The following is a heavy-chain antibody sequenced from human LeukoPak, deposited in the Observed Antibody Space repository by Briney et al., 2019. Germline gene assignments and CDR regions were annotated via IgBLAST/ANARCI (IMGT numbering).Heavy chain of an antibody. Sequence: GGSLRLSCAASGFTFSNYWMDWVRQAPGKGLEWVAIIKSDGSNKDYADSVKGRCSVCKDNAKNSLYLQMNSLKDEDTAIYYCARNRGGGSGYSDYWGQGTLVTVSS. J-gene: IGHJ4*02. D-gene: IGHD3-22*01. V-gene: IGHV3-7*05. CDR1: GFTFSNYW. CDR3: ARNRGGGSGYSDY. CDR2: IKSDGSNK.